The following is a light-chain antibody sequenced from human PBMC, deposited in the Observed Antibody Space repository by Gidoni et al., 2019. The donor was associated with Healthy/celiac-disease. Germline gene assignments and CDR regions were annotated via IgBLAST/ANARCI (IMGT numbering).Light chain of an antibody. CDR3: QQYYSYPFT. CDR2: AAS. CDR1: QGISSY. V-gene: IGKV1-8*01. Sequence: AIRMTQSPSSFSASTGDRVTITCRASQGISSYLAWYQQQLGKAPKLLIYAASTLQSGVPSRFSGSGSGTDFTLTISCLQSEDFATYYCQQYYSYPFTFGPGTKVDIK. J-gene: IGKJ3*01.